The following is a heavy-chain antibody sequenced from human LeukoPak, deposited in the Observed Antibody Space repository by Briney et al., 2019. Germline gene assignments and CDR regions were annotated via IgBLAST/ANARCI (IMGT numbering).Heavy chain of an antibody. CDR1: GGAISSYY. CDR2: IYYSGST. CDR3: AAYDSSGYSLGADDAFDI. D-gene: IGHD3-22*01. J-gene: IGHJ3*02. V-gene: IGHV4-59*01. Sequence: SETVSLTCTVSGGAISSYYWSWIRQPPGKGLEWIGYIYYSGSTNYNPSLKSRVTISVDTSKNQFSLKLSSVTAADTAVYYCAAYDSSGYSLGADDAFDIWGQGTMGTVSS.